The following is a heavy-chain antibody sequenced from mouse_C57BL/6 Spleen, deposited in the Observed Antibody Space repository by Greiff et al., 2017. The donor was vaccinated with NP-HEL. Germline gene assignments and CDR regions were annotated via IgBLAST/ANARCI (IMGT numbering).Heavy chain of an antibody. V-gene: IGHV1-55*01. J-gene: IGHJ2*01. CDR3: ARNDGYYEGFDY. Sequence: QVQLQQPGAELVKPGASVKMSCKASGYTFTSYWITWVKQRPGQGLEWIGDIYPGSGSTNYNEKFKSKATLTVDTSSSTAYMQLSSLTSEDSAVYYCARNDGYYEGFDYWGQGTTLTVSS. D-gene: IGHD2-3*01. CDR2: IYPGSGST. CDR1: GYTFTSYW.